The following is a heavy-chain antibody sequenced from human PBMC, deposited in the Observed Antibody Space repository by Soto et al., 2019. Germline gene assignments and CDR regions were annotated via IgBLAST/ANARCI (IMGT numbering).Heavy chain of an antibody. CDR3: ARVRDCPIYCSAGACCGGMDV. CDR2: IIPIFGTA. J-gene: IGHJ6*02. D-gene: IGHD2-15*01. CDR1: GGTFSSYA. Sequence: QVQLVQSGAEVKKPGSSVKVSCKASGGTFSSYAISWVRQAPGQGLEWMGGIIPIFGTANYAQKFQGRVTITADKSTSTAYMELSSLRSEDTAVYYCARVRDCPIYCSAGACCGGMDVWGQGTTVTVSS. V-gene: IGHV1-69*06.